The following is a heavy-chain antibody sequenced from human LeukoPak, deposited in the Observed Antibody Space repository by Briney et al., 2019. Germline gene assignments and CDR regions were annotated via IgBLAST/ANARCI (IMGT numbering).Heavy chain of an antibody. CDR3: ARPYYYDSSGYGY. J-gene: IGHJ4*02. V-gene: IGHV4-39*01. CDR1: GGSISSSSYY. CDR2: IYYSGST. D-gene: IGHD3-22*01. Sequence: SETLSLTCTVSGGSISSSSYYWGWIRQPPGKGLEWIGSIYYSGSTYYNPSLKSRVTISVDASKNQFSLKLSSVTAADTAVYYCARPYYYDSSGYGYWGQGTLVTVSS.